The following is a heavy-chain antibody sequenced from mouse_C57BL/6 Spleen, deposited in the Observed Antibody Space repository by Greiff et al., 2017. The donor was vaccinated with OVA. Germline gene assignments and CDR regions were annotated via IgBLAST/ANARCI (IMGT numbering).Heavy chain of an antibody. CDR1: GFTFSDYG. CDR3: ARRYTGYGRDY. Sequence: EVMLVESGGGLVKPGGSLKLSCAASGFTFSDYGMHWVRQAPEKGLEWVAFISRGSSTIYYADTVKGRFTIARDNAKNTLFLQLTSLRSEDTAMYYCARRYTGYGRDYWGQGTLVTVSS. J-gene: IGHJ4*01. CDR2: ISRGSSTI. V-gene: IGHV5-17*01. D-gene: IGHD1-1*02.